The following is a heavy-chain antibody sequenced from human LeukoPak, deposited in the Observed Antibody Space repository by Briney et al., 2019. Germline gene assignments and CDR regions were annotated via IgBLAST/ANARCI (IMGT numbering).Heavy chain of an antibody. V-gene: IGHV3-9*01. CDR1: GFTFDDYA. CDR2: ISWNSGSI. D-gene: IGHD1-14*01. Sequence: GGSLRLSCAASGFTFDDYAMHWVRHAPGKGLEWVSGISWNSGSIGYADSVKGRFTISRDNAKNSLYLQMNSLRAEDTALYYCAKGRRLYYFDYWAREPWSPSPQ. J-gene: IGHJ4*02. CDR3: AKGRRLYYFDY.